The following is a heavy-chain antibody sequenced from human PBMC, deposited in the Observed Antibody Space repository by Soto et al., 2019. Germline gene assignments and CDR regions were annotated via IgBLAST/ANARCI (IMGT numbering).Heavy chain of an antibody. CDR3: TRVLPRFIVVVTDTTV. V-gene: IGHV3-49*03. D-gene: IGHD2-21*02. CDR1: GFTFGDYA. CDR2: IRSKAYGGTK. J-gene: IGHJ4*02. Sequence: GGSLRLSCTASGFTFGDYAMSWFRQAPGKGLEGVGFIRSKAYGGTKEYAASVKGRFTISRDDSKGIAYLQMNSLKTEDTAVYYCTRVLPRFIVVVTDTTVWGQGTLVTVSS.